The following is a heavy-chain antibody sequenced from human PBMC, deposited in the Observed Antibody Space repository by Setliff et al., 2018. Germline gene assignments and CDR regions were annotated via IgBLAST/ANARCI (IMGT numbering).Heavy chain of an antibody. V-gene: IGHV1-69*10. CDR3: ATPTVVTPHYYYGMDV. Sequence: SVKVSCKASGYTFTSYAISWVRQAPGQGLEWMGGIIPILGIANYAQKFQGRVTITADESTSTAYMELSSLRSEDTAVYYCATPTVVTPHYYYGMDVWGQGTTVTVSS. CDR2: IIPILGIA. D-gene: IGHD4-17*01. CDR1: GYTFTSYA. J-gene: IGHJ6*02.